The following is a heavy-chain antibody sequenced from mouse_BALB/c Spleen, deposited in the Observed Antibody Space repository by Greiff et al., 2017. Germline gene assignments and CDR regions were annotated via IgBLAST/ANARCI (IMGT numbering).Heavy chain of an antibody. Sequence: DVHLVESGGGLVKPGGSLKLSCAASGFTFSSYAMSWVRQSPEKRLEWVAEISSGGSYTYYPDTVTGRFTISRDNAKNTLYLEMSSLRSEDTAMYYCARDGGNYDNYFDYWGQGTTLTVSS. D-gene: IGHD2-1*01. CDR2: ISSGGSYT. CDR3: ARDGGNYDNYFDY. CDR1: GFTFSSYA. V-gene: IGHV5-9-4*01. J-gene: IGHJ2*01.